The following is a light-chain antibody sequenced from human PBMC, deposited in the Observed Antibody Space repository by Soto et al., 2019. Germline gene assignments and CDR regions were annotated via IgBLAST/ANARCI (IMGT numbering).Light chain of an antibody. CDR1: RSNIGNNY. V-gene: IGLV1-51*02. CDR2: ENN. Sequence: QSVLTQPPSVSAAPGQKVTISCSGSRSNIGNNYVSWYQQLPGTAPKLLIYENNKRPSGIPDRFSGSKSGTSATLGITGLQTGDEADYYCGTWDSSLSAGWVFGGGTQLTVL. CDR3: GTWDSSLSAGWV. J-gene: IGLJ3*02.